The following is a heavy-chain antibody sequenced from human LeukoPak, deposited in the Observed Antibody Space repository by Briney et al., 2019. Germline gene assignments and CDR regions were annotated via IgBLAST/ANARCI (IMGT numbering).Heavy chain of an antibody. Sequence: PGGSLRLSCAASGFTFSSYAMSWVRQAPGKGLEWVSAIRDSGSSTHYADSVKGRFTTSRDNSKNTLFLQMNSLRAEDTAIYYXXXXXXXXXXXSHFDYWGQGALVTVSS. CDR3: XXXXXXXXXXSHFDY. CDR2: IRDSGSST. J-gene: IGHJ4*02. V-gene: IGHV3-23*01. CDR1: GFTFSSYA.